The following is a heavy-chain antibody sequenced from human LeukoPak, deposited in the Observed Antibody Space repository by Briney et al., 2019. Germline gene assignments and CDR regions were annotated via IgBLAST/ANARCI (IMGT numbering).Heavy chain of an antibody. J-gene: IGHJ4*02. CDR2: FDPEDGET. D-gene: IGHD3-10*01. V-gene: IGHV1-24*01. Sequence: ASVKVSCKVSGYTLTELSMHWVRQAPGKGLEWMGGFDPEDGETIYAQKFQSRVTMTEDTSTDTAYMELSSLRSEDTAVYYCAAAPRSGSYYKYYFDYWGQGTLVTVSS. CDR3: AAAPRSGSYYKYYFDY. CDR1: GYTLTELS.